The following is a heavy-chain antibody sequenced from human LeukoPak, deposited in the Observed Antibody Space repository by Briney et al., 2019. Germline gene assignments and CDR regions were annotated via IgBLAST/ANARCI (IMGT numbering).Heavy chain of an antibody. CDR1: GYTFTGYY. V-gene: IGHV1-2*06. CDR3: ARGSMTTVTIDNWFDP. J-gene: IGHJ5*02. D-gene: IGHD4-17*01. CDR2: INPNSGGT. Sequence: ASVKVSCKASGYTFTGYYTHWVRQAPGQGLEWMGRINPNSGGTNYAQKFQGRVTMTRDTSISTAYMELSRLRSDDTAVYYCARGSMTTVTIDNWFDPWGQGTLVTVSS.